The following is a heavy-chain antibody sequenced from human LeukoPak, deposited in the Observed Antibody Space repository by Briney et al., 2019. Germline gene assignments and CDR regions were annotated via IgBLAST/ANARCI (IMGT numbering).Heavy chain of an antibody. Sequence: SETLSLTCSVSGGSIGTSYWSWIRQPPGKGLEWIGYIYYNGATNYNPSLKTRVTISLDTPKNQFSLKLSSVTAADTAVYYCARDLGGSSSWRWFDPWGQGTLVTVPS. CDR3: ARDLGGSSSWRWFDP. CDR2: IYYNGAT. D-gene: IGHD6-6*01. J-gene: IGHJ5*02. CDR1: GGSIGTSY. V-gene: IGHV4-59*01.